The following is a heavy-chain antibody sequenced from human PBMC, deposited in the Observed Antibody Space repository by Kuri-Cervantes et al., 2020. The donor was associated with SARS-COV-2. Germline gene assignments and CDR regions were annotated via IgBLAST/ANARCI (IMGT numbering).Heavy chain of an antibody. CDR1: GFSLSTSGVG. J-gene: IGHJ4*02. CDR3: ARQTKSIFGVVIDY. CDR2: IYWDDDK. V-gene: IGHV2-5*05. Sequence: SGPTLVKPTQTLTLTCTFPGFSLSTSGVGVGWIRQPPGKALEWLALIYWDDDKRYGPSLKSRLTISKDTSKSQVVLTMTNMDPVDTATYYCARQTKSIFGVVIDYWGQGTLVTVSS. D-gene: IGHD3-3*01.